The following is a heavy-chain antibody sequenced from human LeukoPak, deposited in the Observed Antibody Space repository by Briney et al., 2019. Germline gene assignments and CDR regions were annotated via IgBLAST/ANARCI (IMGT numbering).Heavy chain of an antibody. CDR3: AIPGYCSSTSCYVYAFDI. CDR2: INHSGST. CDR1: GGSFSGYY. D-gene: IGHD2-2*01. V-gene: IGHV4-34*01. J-gene: IGHJ3*02. Sequence: SETLSLTCAVYGGSFSGYYWSWIRQPPGKGLEWIGEINHSGSTNYNPSLKSRVTISVDPSKNQFSLKLSSVTAADTAVYYCAIPGYCSSTSCYVYAFDIWGQGTMVTVSS.